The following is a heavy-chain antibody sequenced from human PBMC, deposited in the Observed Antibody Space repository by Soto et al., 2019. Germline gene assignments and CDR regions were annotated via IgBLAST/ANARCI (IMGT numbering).Heavy chain of an antibody. J-gene: IGHJ4*02. V-gene: IGHV7-4-1*02. Sequence: ASVKVSCKASGYTFTSYAMNWVRQAPGQGLEWMGWINTNTGNPTYAQGFTGRFVFSLDTSVSTAYLQMNSLRAEDSALYFCARASPRGRYFDWLIFPLGHWGQGTLDTVSS. D-gene: IGHD3-9*01. CDR1: GYTFTSYA. CDR3: ARASPRGRYFDWLIFPLGH. CDR2: INTNTGNP.